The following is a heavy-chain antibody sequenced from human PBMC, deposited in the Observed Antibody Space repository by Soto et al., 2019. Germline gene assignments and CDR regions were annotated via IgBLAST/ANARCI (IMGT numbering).Heavy chain of an antibody. CDR1: GFTFSDYY. D-gene: IGHD1-7*01. J-gene: IGHJ4*02. V-gene: IGHV3-72*01. CDR2: SRDKGNSYST. CDR3: TRSIPGTTSSDY. Sequence: EVQLVESGGGLVQPGGSLRLSCAGSGFTFSDYYIDWVRQAPGKGLEWVGRSRDKGNSYSTDYAASVKGRFTISRDASTNSLYLQMRGLKAEDTALYYCTRSIPGTTSSDYWGQGTLVTVSS.